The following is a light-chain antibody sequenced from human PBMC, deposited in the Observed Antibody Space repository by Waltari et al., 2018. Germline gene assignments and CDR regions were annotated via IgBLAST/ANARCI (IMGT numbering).Light chain of an antibody. CDR1: QTVSTY. CDR3: LQRSLWPWT. J-gene: IGKJ1*01. CDR2: DAS. V-gene: IGKV3-11*01. Sequence: IVLTQSPATLSLSPGERATLSCRASQTVSTYLAWFQQKPGQAPGLLIYDASTRAPGIPARVSGRGSGTDFSLTISSLEPEDFAVYYCLQRSLWPWTFGQGTKVAVK.